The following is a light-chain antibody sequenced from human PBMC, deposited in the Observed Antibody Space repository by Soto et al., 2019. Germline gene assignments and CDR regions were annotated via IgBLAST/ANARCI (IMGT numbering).Light chain of an antibody. V-gene: IGLV2-14*01. CDR2: EVS. J-gene: IGLJ2*01. CDR1: SGDIGSYNF. CDR3: SSYTSSSTFVV. Sequence: QSALTQPASVSGSPGQSITISCTGTSGDIGSYNFVSWCQQHPGKAPELMIYEVSNRPFGISNRFSGSKSGNTASLTISGIQAEDEADYYWSSYTSSSTFVVFGGGTKLTVL.